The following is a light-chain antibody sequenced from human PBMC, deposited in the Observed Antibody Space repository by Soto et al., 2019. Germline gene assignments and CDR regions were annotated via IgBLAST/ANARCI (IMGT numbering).Light chain of an antibody. CDR1: QDISNH. Sequence: DFQMTQSPSSLSASVGDRVTISCRASQDISNHVAWYQQKSGKPPNLLIYSASTLYSGVPSRFSGSGSGTNFSLTISSLQPEDFATYYCQRLVSAPWAFGQGTKVDI. CDR3: QRLVSAPWA. J-gene: IGKJ1*01. V-gene: IGKV1-27*01. CDR2: SAS.